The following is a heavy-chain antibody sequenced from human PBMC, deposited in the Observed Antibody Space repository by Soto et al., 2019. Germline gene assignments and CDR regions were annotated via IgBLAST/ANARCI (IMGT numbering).Heavy chain of an antibody. V-gene: IGHV1-18*01. D-gene: IGHD6-13*01. J-gene: IGHJ5*02. CDR1: GYTFTSYA. Sequence: ASVKVSCKASGYTFTSYAMHWVRQAPGQGLEWMGWISAYNGNTNYAQKLQGRVTMTTDTSTSTAYMELRSLRSDDTAVYYCARSLSSSWSASWFDPWGQGTLVTVSS. CDR3: ARSLSSSWSASWFDP. CDR2: ISAYNGNT.